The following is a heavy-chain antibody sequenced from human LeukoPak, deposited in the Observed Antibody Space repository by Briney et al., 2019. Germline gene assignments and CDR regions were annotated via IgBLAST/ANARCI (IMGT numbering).Heavy chain of an antibody. J-gene: IGHJ3*02. Sequence: QPGGSLRLSCAASGFTFSSFWMHWVRQAPGKGPVWVSRINHDGSSTTYADSVKGRFTISRDNAKNTLYLQMNSLRAEDTAVYYCATGHYYDSSGYYPLPDAFDIWGQGTMVTVSS. CDR1: GFTFSSFW. V-gene: IGHV3-74*01. D-gene: IGHD3-22*01. CDR2: INHDGSST. CDR3: ATGHYYDSSGYYPLPDAFDI.